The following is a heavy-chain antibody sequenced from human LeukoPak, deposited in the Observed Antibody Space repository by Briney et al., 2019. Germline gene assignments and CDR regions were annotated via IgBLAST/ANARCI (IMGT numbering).Heavy chain of an antibody. CDR2: IYVDDSDV. D-gene: IGHD3-22*01. J-gene: IGHJ3*01. CDR1: GGTLSIYW. V-gene: IGHV5-51*01. CDR3: ARRRRRDSSVYYRWGAFDV. Sequence: GESLRISCKASGGTLSIYWIAWVRQVPGKGLELVGMIYVDDSDVRYSPSLEGQVTISADKAIGTAYLQWSSLKASDTGVYYCARRRRRDSSVYYRWGAFDVWGQGTTVTVSS.